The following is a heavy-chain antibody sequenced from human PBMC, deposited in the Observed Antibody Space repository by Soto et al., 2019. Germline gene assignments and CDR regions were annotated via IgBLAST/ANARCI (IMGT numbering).Heavy chain of an antibody. CDR1: EFTFSTYG. J-gene: IGHJ6*02. CDR3: AKDFKVSGSHYGTLNYYYGVDV. CDR2: ISYDGYLK. Sequence: QVQLVESGGGVVQPGRSLRLSCAASEFTFSTYGMQWVRQAPGKGLEWVAVISYDGYLKYYVDAVKGRFTVARDNSKNTLFLEMNSLRVEDTAVYFCAKDFKVSGSHYGTLNYYYGVDVWGQGTTVTVSS. D-gene: IGHD3-10*01. V-gene: IGHV3-30*18.